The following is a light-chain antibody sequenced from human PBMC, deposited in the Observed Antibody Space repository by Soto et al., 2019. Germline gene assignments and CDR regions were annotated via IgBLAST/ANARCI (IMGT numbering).Light chain of an antibody. Sequence: EIVMTQSPATLSVSPGERATLSCRASPSVSSNLAWYQQKPGQAPRLLIYGASTRATGIPARFSGSGSGTVFTLTISSLQSEDFAVYYCQQYNNWPPWYTFGQGTKLEIK. CDR2: GAS. CDR1: PSVSSN. CDR3: QQYNNWPPWYT. J-gene: IGKJ2*01. V-gene: IGKV3-15*01.